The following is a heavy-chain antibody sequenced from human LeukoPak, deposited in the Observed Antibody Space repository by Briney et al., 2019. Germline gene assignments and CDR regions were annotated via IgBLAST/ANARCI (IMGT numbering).Heavy chain of an antibody. CDR1: GFTFSSYE. D-gene: IGHD3-22*01. CDR3: ARDGNFYESSCYYYGFDY. CDR2: ISSIGSTR. J-gene: IGHJ4*02. Sequence: GGSLRLSCAASGFTFSSYEMNWVRQAPGKGLEWVSYISSIGSTRYYADSVKGRFTISRDTAKHSLYLQMNSLRAEDTALYYWARDGNFYESSCYYYGFDYWGQGTLVTVSS. V-gene: IGHV3-48*03.